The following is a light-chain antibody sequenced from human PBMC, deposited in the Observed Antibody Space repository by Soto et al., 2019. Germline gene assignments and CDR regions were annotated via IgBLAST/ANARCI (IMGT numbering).Light chain of an antibody. J-gene: IGLJ2*01. V-gene: IGLV1-44*01. CDR2: SNN. Sequence: SVLTQPPSASGTPGQRVTTSCSGSSSNIGSNTVNWYHQLPGTAPKLLLYSNNQRPSGVPDRFSGSKSGTSASLAISGLQSEDEADYYCAAWDDSLNGPVFGGGTKVTVL. CDR3: AAWDDSLNGPV. CDR1: SSNIGSNT.